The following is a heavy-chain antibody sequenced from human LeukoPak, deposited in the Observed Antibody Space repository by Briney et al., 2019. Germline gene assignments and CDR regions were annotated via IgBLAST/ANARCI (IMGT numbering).Heavy chain of an antibody. CDR2: ISGSGGNT. CDR3: AKVSNWLDY. Sequence: GGSLRLSCAASGFTFRRYALSWVRQAPGKGLEWVSAISGSGGNTYYADSVKGRFTISRDNSKNTLYLQMNSLRDEDTAVYYCAKVSNWLDYWGQGTLVTVSS. V-gene: IGHV3-23*01. CDR1: GFTFRRYA. D-gene: IGHD1-1*01. J-gene: IGHJ4*02.